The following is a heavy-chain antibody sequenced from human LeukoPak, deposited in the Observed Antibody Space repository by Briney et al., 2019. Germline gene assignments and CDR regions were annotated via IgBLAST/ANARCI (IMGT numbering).Heavy chain of an antibody. Sequence: GGSLRLSCAASGCTFSRYAMQWVRQAPGKGLEWVAVISYDGSDKNYADSVKGRFTISRDHSMDTLYLQMNSLRAEDTAVYYCARAVYRSGGYYFDYWGQGILVTVSS. CDR3: ARAVYRSGGYYFDY. J-gene: IGHJ4*02. CDR2: ISYDGSDK. V-gene: IGHV3-30*04. CDR1: GCTFSRYA. D-gene: IGHD6-19*01.